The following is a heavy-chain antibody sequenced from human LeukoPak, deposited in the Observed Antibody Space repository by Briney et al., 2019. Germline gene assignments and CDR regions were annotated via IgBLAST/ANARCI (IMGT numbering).Heavy chain of an antibody. Sequence: SETLSLTCTVSGGSISSSSYYWGWIRQPPGKGLERIGSIYYSGSTYYNPSLKSRVTISVDTSKNQFSLKLSSVTAADTAVYYCARVTGYVIEDYFDYWGQGTLVTVSS. CDR3: ARVTGYVIEDYFDY. J-gene: IGHJ4*02. CDR1: GGSISSSSYY. V-gene: IGHV4-39*07. CDR2: IYYSGST. D-gene: IGHD3-22*01.